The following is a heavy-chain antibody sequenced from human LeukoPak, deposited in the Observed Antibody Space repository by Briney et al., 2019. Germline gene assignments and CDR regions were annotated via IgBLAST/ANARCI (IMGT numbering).Heavy chain of an antibody. CDR1: GGSFSGYY. J-gene: IGHJ6*02. V-gene: IGHV4-34*01. CDR3: ARDVRYSYYYYGMDV. CDR2: INHSGST. D-gene: IGHD3-10*01. Sequence: KTSETLSLTCAVYGGSFSGYYWSWIRQPPGKGLEWIGEINHSGSTNYNPSLKSRVTISVDTSKNQFSLKLSSVTAADTAVYYCARDVRYSYYYYGMDVWGQGTTVTVSS.